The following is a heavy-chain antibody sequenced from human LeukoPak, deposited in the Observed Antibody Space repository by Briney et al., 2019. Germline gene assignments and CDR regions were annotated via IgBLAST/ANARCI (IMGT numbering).Heavy chain of an antibody. Sequence: PSETLSLTCTVSGGSISNYYWSWIRQPAGKGLEWIGRIYTSGSTNYNPSLNSRVTISVDKSKNQFSLKLSSVTAADTAVYYCARMEYCSSTSCPVAFDIWGQGTMVTVSS. CDR2: IYTSGST. CDR1: GGSISNYY. V-gene: IGHV4-4*07. D-gene: IGHD2-2*01. J-gene: IGHJ3*02. CDR3: ARMEYCSSTSCPVAFDI.